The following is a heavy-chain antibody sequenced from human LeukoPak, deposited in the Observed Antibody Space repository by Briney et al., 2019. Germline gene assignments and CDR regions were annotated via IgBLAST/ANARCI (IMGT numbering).Heavy chain of an antibody. CDR1: GFTFSSYG. J-gene: IGHJ4*02. V-gene: IGHV3-33*01. CDR3: ARDSGIQLWLDY. Sequence: GGSLRLSCAASGFTFSSYGMHWVRQAPGKGLEWVAVIWYDGSNKYYADSVKGRFTISRDNSKNTLYLQMNSLRAEDTAVYYCARDSGIQLWLDYWGQGTLVTASS. CDR2: IWYDGSNK. D-gene: IGHD5-18*01.